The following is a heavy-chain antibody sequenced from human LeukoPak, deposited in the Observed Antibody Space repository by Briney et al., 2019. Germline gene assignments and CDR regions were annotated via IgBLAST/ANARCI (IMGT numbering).Heavy chain of an antibody. CDR2: ISSSSSYI. V-gene: IGHV3-21*01. CDR3: ASYIAAAAKAGNAFDI. Sequence: GGSLRLSCAASGFIFSSYSMNWVRQAPGKGLEWVSSISSSSSYIYYADSVKGRFTISRDNAKNSLYLQMNSLRAEDTAVYYCASYIAAAAKAGNAFDIWGQGTMVTVSS. CDR1: GFIFSSYS. D-gene: IGHD6-13*01. J-gene: IGHJ3*02.